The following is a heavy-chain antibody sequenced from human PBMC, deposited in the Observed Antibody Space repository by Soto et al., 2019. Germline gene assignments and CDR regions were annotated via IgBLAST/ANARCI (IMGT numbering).Heavy chain of an antibody. V-gene: IGHV1-24*01. J-gene: IGHJ4*02. CDR2: FEHXDGEK. CDR3: ATARLRFLEWFHDY. Sequence: XSVKXSCKVSGCTLTELSMHWVRQAPGKGLEWMGGFEHXDGEKXYAQKFKGRVXXTEDTYTXXAYMELRSMRSEDTAVYYCATARLRFLEWFHDYWGQGTLVTVSS. D-gene: IGHD3-3*01. CDR1: GCTLTELS.